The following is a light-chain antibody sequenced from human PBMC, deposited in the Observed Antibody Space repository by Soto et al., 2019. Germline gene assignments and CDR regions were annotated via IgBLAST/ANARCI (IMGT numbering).Light chain of an antibody. CDR3: TSYTTTDPVV. V-gene: IGLV2-14*01. Sequence: QSALTQPASVSGSPGQSIAISCTGTSSDVGYYNYVSWYQQHPGKAPKLIIYEVSNRPSGVSNRFSASKSVNTASLTISGLQAEDEADYYCTSYTTTDPVVFGTGTKLTVL. J-gene: IGLJ1*01. CDR1: SSDVGYYNY. CDR2: EVS.